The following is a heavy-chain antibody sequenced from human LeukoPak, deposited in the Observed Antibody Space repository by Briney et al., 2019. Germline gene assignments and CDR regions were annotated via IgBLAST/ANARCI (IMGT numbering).Heavy chain of an antibody. D-gene: IGHD3-22*01. CDR2: INPSGGST. V-gene: IGHV1-46*01. CDR3: ARDPGGYYDSSGSFDI. Sequence: ASVKVSCKVSGYTLTELSMHWVRQAPGQGLEWMGIINPSGGSTSYAQKFQGRVTMTRDTSTSTVYMELSSLRSEDTAVYYCARDPGGYYDSSGSFDIWGQGTMVTVSS. CDR1: GYTLTELS. J-gene: IGHJ3*02.